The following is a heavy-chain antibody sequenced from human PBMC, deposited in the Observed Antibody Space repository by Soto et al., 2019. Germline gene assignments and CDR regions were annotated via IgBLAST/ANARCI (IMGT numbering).Heavy chain of an antibody. J-gene: IGHJ4*02. V-gene: IGHV1-69*01. CDR2: IIPYYNTL. CDR3: ASGASRWYPYFFDS. D-gene: IGHD6-13*01. CDR1: EGTFNSYA. Sequence: QAQVVQSGAEVRKPGSSVKLSCKASEGTFNSYAIAWVRQAPGQGLEWMGGIIPYYNTLNYAQKFQDRVTITAVDSTNTVYRELSSLRADATAVYFCASGASRWYPYFFDSWAQGTLVTVSS.